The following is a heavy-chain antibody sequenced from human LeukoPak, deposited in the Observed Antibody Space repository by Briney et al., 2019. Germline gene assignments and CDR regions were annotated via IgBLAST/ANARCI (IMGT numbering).Heavy chain of an antibody. D-gene: IGHD6-19*01. J-gene: IGHJ4*02. V-gene: IGHV3-21*01. CDR3: AKEQYSSGFDY. Sequence: PGGSLRLSCAASGFTFSSYSMNWVRQAPGKGLEWVSSISSSDTYIYHADSVKGRFTISRDNAKNSLYLQMNSLRVEDTAVYYCAKEQYSSGFDYWGQGTLVTVSS. CDR1: GFTFSSYS. CDR2: ISSSDTYI.